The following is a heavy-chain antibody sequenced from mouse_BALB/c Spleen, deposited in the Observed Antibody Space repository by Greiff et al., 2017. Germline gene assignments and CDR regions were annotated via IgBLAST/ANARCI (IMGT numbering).Heavy chain of an antibody. V-gene: IGHV1-87*01. Sequence: QVQLQQSGAELARPGASVKLSCKASGYTFTSYWMQWVKQRPGQGLEWIGAIYPGDGDTRYTQKFKGKATLTADKSSSTAYMQLSSLASEDSAVYYCARQTRDYAMDYWGQGTSVTVSS. CDR3: ARQTRDYAMDY. CDR1: GYTFTSYW. CDR2: IYPGDGDT. J-gene: IGHJ4*01.